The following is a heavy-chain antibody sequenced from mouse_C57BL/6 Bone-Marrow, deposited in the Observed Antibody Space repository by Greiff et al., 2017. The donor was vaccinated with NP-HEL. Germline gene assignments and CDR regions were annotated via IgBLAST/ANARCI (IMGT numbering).Heavy chain of an antibody. CDR1: GYTFTSYW. J-gene: IGHJ4*01. V-gene: IGHV1-69*01. Sequence: QVQLQQPGAELVMPGASVKLSCKASGYTFTSYWMHWVKQRPGQGLEWIGEIDPSDSYTTYNQKFKGKSTLTVDKSSSTAYMQLSSLTSEDSAVYYCARETEGYDYLYAMDYWGQGTSVTVSS. CDR3: ARETEGYDYLYAMDY. CDR2: IDPSDSYT. D-gene: IGHD2-4*01.